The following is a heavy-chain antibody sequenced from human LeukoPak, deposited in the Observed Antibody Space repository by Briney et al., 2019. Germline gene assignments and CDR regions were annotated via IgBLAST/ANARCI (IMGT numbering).Heavy chain of an antibody. CDR3: AKVMKGSERLTMVRGVIIKTAGLYYMDV. Sequence: GGSLRFSCAASGFTLSSYAMSWLRQAPGKGLEWVSSISASGGSTNYADSVKGGFTISRDNYKNTVYLQMNSLRAEDTAVYYCAKVMKGSERLTMVRGVIIKTAGLYYMDVWGKGTTVTVSS. J-gene: IGHJ6*03. CDR1: GFTLSSYA. D-gene: IGHD3-10*01. CDR2: ISASGGST. V-gene: IGHV3-23*01.